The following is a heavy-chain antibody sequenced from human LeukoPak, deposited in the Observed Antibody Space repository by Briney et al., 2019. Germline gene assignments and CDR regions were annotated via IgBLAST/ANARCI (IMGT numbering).Heavy chain of an antibody. V-gene: IGHV3-7*01. D-gene: IGHD2-15*01. J-gene: IGHJ4*02. CDR1: GFTFNSYW. Sequence: GGSLRLSCAASGFTFNSYWMSWVRQAPEKGPEWLANIRQDGGHKQSVDSVKGRFTISRDNAKNSLYLQMNSLSAEDTAVYYCARHSRGSPIDDWGQGTLVTVSS. CDR2: IRQDGGHK. CDR3: ARHSRGSPIDD.